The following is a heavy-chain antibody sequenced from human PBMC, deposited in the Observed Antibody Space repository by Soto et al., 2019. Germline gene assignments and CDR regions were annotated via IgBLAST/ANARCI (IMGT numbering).Heavy chain of an antibody. D-gene: IGHD7-27*01. J-gene: IGHJ3*02. V-gene: IGHV4-59*08. Sequence: SETLSLTCTVSGGSISSYYWSWIRQPPGKGLEWIGYIYYSGSTNYNPSLKSRVTISVDTSKNQFSLKLSSGTAADTAVYYGASRGLTGDLHDAFDIWGQGTMVTVSS. CDR2: IYYSGST. CDR1: GGSISSYY. CDR3: ASRGLTGDLHDAFDI.